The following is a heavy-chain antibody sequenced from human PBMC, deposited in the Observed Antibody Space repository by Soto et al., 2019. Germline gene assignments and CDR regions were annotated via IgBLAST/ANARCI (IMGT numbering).Heavy chain of an antibody. V-gene: IGHV3-23*01. Sequence: EVQLLESGGGLVQPGGSLRLSCAASGFAFSLYAVSWVRQAPGKGLEWVSGISASGGHSRYADSVRGRFTISRDNSKNTLELQTTSLIVDYTAVYHCAIGGLRETTITTPPAYCGQGILVT. CDR3: AIGGLRETTITTPPAY. J-gene: IGHJ4*02. CDR1: GFAFSLYA. D-gene: IGHD3-22*01. CDR2: ISASGGHS.